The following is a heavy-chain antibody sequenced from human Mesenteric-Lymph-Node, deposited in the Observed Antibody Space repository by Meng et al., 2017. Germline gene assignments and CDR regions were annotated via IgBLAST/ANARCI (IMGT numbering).Heavy chain of an antibody. CDR2: IRSKANNYAT. J-gene: IGHJ4*02. D-gene: IGHD6-13*01. V-gene: IGHV3-73*01. CDR1: GFTFTGSA. Sequence: GESLKISCAASGFTFTGSAMHWVRQTSGKGLEWVGHIRSKANNYATAYAASVKGRFTISRDDSRTTAYLQMNSLKTEDTAVYYCTSGIAVAGILGAYYFDYWGQGTLVTVSS. CDR3: TSGIAVAGILGAYYFDY.